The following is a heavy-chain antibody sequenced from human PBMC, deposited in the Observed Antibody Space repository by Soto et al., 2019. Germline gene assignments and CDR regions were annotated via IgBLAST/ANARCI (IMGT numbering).Heavy chain of an antibody. CDR1: GFTFSSYA. CDR3: AKDPFLAARRNWFDP. V-gene: IGHV3-23*01. Sequence: EVQLLESGGGLVQPGGSLRLSCAASGFTFSSYAMSWVRQAPGKGLEWVSAISGSGGSTYYADSVKGRFTISRDNSKNTVYLQMDSLRAEDTAVYYCAKDPFLAARRNWFDPWGQGTLVTVSS. D-gene: IGHD6-6*01. J-gene: IGHJ5*02. CDR2: ISGSGGST.